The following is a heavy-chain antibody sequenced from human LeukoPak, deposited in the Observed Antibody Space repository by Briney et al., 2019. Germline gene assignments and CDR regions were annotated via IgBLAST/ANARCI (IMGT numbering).Heavy chain of an antibody. CDR3: ARDRYTGLAAAGIFDY. J-gene: IGHJ4*02. CDR1: GFTFSSYA. D-gene: IGHD6-13*01. Sequence: PGGSLRLSCAASGFTFSSYAMHWVRQAPGKGLEYVSAISSNGGSTYYANSVKGRSTISRDNSKNTLYLQMGSLRAEDMAVYYCARDRYTGLAAAGIFDYWGQGTLVTVSS. V-gene: IGHV3-64*01. CDR2: ISSNGGST.